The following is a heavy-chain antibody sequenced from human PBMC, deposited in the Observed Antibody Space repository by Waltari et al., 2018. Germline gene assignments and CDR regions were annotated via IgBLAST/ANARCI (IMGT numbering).Heavy chain of an antibody. CDR1: GGSFSGYY. CDR3: ARRSYGSGSYWHYYYYYGMDV. Sequence: QVQLQQWGAGLLKPSETLSLTCAVYGGSFSGYYWSWIRQPPGKGLEWIGEINHSGSTTNNPSLKGRVTISVDTSKNQFSLKLSSVTAADTAVYYCARRSYGSGSYWHYYYYYGMDVWGQGTTVTVSS. CDR2: INHSGST. V-gene: IGHV4-34*01. D-gene: IGHD3-10*01. J-gene: IGHJ6*02.